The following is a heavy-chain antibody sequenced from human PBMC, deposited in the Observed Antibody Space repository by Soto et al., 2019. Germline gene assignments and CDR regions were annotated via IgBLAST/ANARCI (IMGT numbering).Heavy chain of an antibody. Sequence: QVQLVPSGAEVKKPGASVKVSCKASGYTFTSYGISWVRQAPGQGLEWMGWISAYNGNTKYAQKLQGRVTMTTATATSTAAMELRSLRTDDTAVYYCGREPNHFDYWGQGTLVTVSS. D-gene: IGHD7-27*01. V-gene: IGHV1-18*01. CDR2: ISAYNGNT. CDR1: GYTFTSYG. J-gene: IGHJ4*02. CDR3: GREPNHFDY.